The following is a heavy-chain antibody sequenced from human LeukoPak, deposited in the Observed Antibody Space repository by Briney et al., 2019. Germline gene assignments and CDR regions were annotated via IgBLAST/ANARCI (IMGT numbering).Heavy chain of an antibody. CDR3: ARIPRRITMVRGVITGFDY. D-gene: IGHD3-10*01. Sequence: SETLSLTCAVYGVSFSGYYWSWIRQPPGKGLEWIGEINHSGSTNYNPSLKSRVTISVDTSKNQFSLKLSSVTAADTAVYYCARIPRRITMVRGVITGFDYWGQGTLVTVSS. J-gene: IGHJ4*02. CDR1: GVSFSGYY. V-gene: IGHV4-34*01. CDR2: INHSGST.